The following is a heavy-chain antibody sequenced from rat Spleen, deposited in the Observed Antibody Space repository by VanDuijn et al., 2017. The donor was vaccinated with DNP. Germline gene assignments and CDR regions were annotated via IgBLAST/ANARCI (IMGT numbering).Heavy chain of an antibody. CDR2: IHTGSGGT. Sequence: QVQLQQSGTELAKPGSSVRISCEASGYTFPSNYRGWIKQTTGQDLKEIGNIHTGSGGTSYKGKCKGKATLTVDKSSRTAFMQLSNLPPDDSAVYYCANGGDGIWFAFWGQGTLVTVSS. V-gene: IGHV1-43*01. D-gene: IGHD1-1*01. J-gene: IGHJ3*01. CDR1: GYTFPSNY. CDR3: ANGGDGIWFAF.